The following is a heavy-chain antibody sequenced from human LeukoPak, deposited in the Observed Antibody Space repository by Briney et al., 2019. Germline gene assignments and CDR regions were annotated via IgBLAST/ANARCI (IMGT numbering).Heavy chain of an antibody. CDR2: ISSNGGST. CDR1: GFTFSSYA. V-gene: IGHV3-64D*06. J-gene: IGHJ4*02. D-gene: IGHD6-13*01. CDR3: VKDRRIAAAGFYSDY. Sequence: GGSLRLSCSASGFTFSSYAMHWVRQAPGKGLEYVSAISSNGGSTYYADSMKGRFTISRDNSKNTLYLQMSSLRAEDTAVYYCVKDRRIAAAGFYSDYWGQGTLVTVSS.